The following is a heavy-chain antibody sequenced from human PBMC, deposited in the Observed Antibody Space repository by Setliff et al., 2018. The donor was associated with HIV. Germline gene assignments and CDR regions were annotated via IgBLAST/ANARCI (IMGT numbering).Heavy chain of an antibody. CDR3: ARATGDSGYPRFFHY. J-gene: IGHJ4*02. D-gene: IGHD3-22*01. Sequence: SETLSLTCTVSGDSISTDYWTWIRQPPGKGLEWIGYIYNSASTYYNPSLKGRVTISVDTSKNQFSLKLSSVTAADTAVYYCARATGDSGYPRFFHYWGQGTLVTVSS. V-gene: IGHV4-4*08. CDR2: IYNSAST. CDR1: GDSISTDY.